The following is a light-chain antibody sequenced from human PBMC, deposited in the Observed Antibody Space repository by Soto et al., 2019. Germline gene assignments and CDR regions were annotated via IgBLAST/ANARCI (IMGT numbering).Light chain of an antibody. CDR2: YDD. CDR3: AAWDDSLNGYV. V-gene: IGLV1-36*01. J-gene: IGLJ1*01. CDR1: RSNIGNNA. Sequence: QSVLTQSPSVSGAPRQRATISCSGSRSNIGNNAVNWYQQIPGKAPKLLIYYDDQLFSGVSARFSGSKSGTSASLAISGLQSEDEAHYYCAAWDDSLNGYVFGTGTKLTVL.